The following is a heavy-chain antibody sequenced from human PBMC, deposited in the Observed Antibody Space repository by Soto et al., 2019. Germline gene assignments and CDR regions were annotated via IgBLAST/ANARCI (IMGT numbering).Heavy chain of an antibody. V-gene: IGHV2-5*02. CDR1: GFSLSTSGVG. Sequence: QITLKESGPPLVKPTQTLTLTCTFSGFSLSTSGVGVGWIRQPPGKALEWLALIYWDDDKRYSPSLTSRLTISQDTYKSRVVLTKTNMDPVGAATYYCALCIGFGDGYFDCSGEGGLVTVSS. CDR2: IYWDDDK. D-gene: IGHD3-10*01. J-gene: IGHJ4*02. CDR3: ALCIGFGDGYFDC.